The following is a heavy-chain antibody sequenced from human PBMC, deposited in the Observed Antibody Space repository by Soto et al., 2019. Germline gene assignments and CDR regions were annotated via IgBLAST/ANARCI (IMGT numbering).Heavy chain of an antibody. D-gene: IGHD3-10*01. Sequence: GASVKVSCKASGGTFSSYAISWVRQAPGQGLEWMGGIIPIFGTANYAQKFQGRVTITADESTSTAYMELSSLRSEDTAVYYCARPRYGSGSYYPDYYYYGMDVWGQGTTVTVSS. CDR2: IIPIFGTA. CDR1: GGTFSSYA. V-gene: IGHV1-69*13. CDR3: ARPRYGSGSYYPDYYYYGMDV. J-gene: IGHJ6*02.